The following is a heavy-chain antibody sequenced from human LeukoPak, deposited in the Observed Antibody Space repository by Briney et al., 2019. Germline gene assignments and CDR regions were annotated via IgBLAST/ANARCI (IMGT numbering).Heavy chain of an antibody. CDR3: ARDHGRWVVRISLDY. CDR1: GYTFTSYY. J-gene: IGHJ4*02. CDR2: INPSGGST. Sequence: ASVKVSCKASGYTFTSYYMHWVRQAPGHGLEWMGIINPSGGSTSYAQKFQGRVTMTTDTSTTTVYMELSSLRSEDTAVCYCARDHGRWVVRISLDYWGQGTLVTVSS. V-gene: IGHV1-46*01. D-gene: IGHD6-19*01.